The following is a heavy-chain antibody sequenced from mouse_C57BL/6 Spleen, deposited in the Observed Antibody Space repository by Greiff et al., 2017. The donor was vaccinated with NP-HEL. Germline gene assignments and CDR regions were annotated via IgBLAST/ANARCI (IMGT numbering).Heavy chain of an antibody. J-gene: IGHJ2*01. V-gene: IGHV1-53*01. CDR2: INPSNGGT. CDR3: ARWGVWYPYYFDY. CDR1: GYTFTSYW. D-gene: IGHD2-10*02. Sequence: QVQLQQPGTELVKPGASMKLSCKASGYTFTSYWMHWVKQRPGQGLEWIGNINPSNGGTNYNEKFKSKATLTVDKSSSTAYMQLSSLTSEDSAVYYCARWGVWYPYYFDYWGQGTTLTVSS.